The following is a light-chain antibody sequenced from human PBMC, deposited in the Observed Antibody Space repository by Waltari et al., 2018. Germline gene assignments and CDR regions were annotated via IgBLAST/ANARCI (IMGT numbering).Light chain of an antibody. CDR1: SSDVGGFNH. Sequence: QSALTQPAPVSGSPGQSIPISCTGTSSDVGGFNHVSWYQQHPGKAPKLIIYDVSSRPSGVSNRFFGSKSGNTASLTISGLQAEDEAVYFCSSYSTSITPYVFGTGTKVTVL. CDR2: DVS. V-gene: IGLV2-14*03. CDR3: SSYSTSITPYV. J-gene: IGLJ1*01.